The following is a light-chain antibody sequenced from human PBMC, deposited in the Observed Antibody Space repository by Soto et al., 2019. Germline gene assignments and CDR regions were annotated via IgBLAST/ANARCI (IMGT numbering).Light chain of an antibody. CDR1: QSVSTY. Sequence: ETVFTQSPSTLSLSPGESATLSCRARQSVSTYLAWYQQKPGQAPRLLIYDASNRVTGIPARFRGSGSGTDFTLTITRLEPEDFAVYFCQQYDVSPITFGLGTRLEIK. J-gene: IGKJ5*01. CDR2: DAS. CDR3: QQYDVSPIT. V-gene: IGKV3-11*01.